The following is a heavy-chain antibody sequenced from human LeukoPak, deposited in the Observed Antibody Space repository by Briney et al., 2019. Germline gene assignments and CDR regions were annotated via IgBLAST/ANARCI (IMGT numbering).Heavy chain of an antibody. V-gene: IGHV1-69*05. CDR3: ATQRGSGSVYYMDV. CDR2: IIPIFGTA. D-gene: IGHD3-10*01. CDR1: GGTFSSYA. J-gene: IGHJ6*03. Sequence: ASVKVSCKASGGTFSSYAISWVRQAPGQGLEWMGGIIPIFGTANYAQKFQGRVTITTDESTSTAYMELSSLRSEDTAVYYCATQRGSGSVYYMDVWGKGTTVTVSS.